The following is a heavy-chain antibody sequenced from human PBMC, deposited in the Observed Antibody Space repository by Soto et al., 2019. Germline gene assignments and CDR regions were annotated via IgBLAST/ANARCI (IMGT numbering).Heavy chain of an antibody. J-gene: IGHJ6*02. Sequence: SETLSLTCSVSGGSISSGYYYWSWIRQPPGKGLEWIGNIYYSGNTYYNPSLKSRLIISIDTSKNHFSLKVGSVTAADTAVYYSDSSSIYGMDVWGQGTTVTVSS. CDR3: DSSSIYGMDV. CDR2: IYYSGNT. V-gene: IGHV4-30-4*01. CDR1: GGSISSGYYY.